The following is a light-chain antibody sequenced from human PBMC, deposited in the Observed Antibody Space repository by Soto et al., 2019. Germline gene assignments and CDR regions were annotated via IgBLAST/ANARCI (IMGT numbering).Light chain of an antibody. J-gene: IGKJ5*01. CDR2: GAS. CDR1: QSVSTN. CDR3: QQYHNWPIT. Sequence: EIVMTQSPATPSVSPGEKATLSCRASQSVSTNLAWYQQKPGQAPSLLIYGASTRATAIPARFSGSGSGTEFTLTISRLKSEDFAVYSCQQYHNWPITFGQGTRLEIK. V-gene: IGKV3-15*01.